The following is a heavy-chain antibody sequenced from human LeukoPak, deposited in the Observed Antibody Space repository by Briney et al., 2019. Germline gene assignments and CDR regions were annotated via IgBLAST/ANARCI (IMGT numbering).Heavy chain of an antibody. Sequence: GGSLRLSCAASGFTFSSYGMHWVRQAPGKGLEWVADIWYDGSKKYYVDSVKGRFTISRDNSKNTLYLQMNSLRAEDTAVYYCAKDLLSGSYSYYYYGMDVWGQGTTVTVSS. CDR2: IWYDGSKK. D-gene: IGHD3-10*01. V-gene: IGHV3-30*02. CDR1: GFTFSSYG. J-gene: IGHJ6*02. CDR3: AKDLLSGSYSYYYYGMDV.